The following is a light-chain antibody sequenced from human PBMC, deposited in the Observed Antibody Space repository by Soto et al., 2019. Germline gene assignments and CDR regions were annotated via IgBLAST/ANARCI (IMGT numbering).Light chain of an antibody. Sequence: QSALTQPRSVSGSPVQSVTISCTGTSSDVGGYNYVSWYQQHPGKAPKLMIYDVSKRPSGVPDRFSDSKSGNTASLTISGLQAEDEADYYCCSYAGSYTWVFGGGTKLTVL. CDR3: CSYAGSYTWV. CDR1: SSDVGGYNY. J-gene: IGLJ3*02. V-gene: IGLV2-11*01. CDR2: DVS.